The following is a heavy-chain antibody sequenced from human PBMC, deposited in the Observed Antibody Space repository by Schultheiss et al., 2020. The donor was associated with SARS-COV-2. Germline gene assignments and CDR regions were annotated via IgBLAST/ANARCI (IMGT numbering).Heavy chain of an antibody. CDR1: GFPLSGYS. Sequence: GGSLRLSCEASGFPLSGYSMNWVRQAPGKGLEWVSYISSASGYTNYADSVKGRFTISRDNAKNSLYLQMNSLRVEDTAVYHCARDAFESAGGNLWAWNFFDPWGQGTLVTVSS. D-gene: IGHD1-7*01. V-gene: IGHV3-21*05. J-gene: IGHJ5*02. CDR2: ISSASGYT. CDR3: ARDAFESAGGNLWAWNFFDP.